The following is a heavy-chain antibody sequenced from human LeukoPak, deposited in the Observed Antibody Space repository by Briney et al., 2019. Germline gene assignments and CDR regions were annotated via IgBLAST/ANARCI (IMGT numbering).Heavy chain of an antibody. CDR1: GFTFSDYY. CDR3: ARDWYCSSSICYTDRNWSDP. V-gene: IGHV3-11*05. J-gene: IGHJ5*02. CDR2: ISTTSTYT. D-gene: IGHD2-2*02. Sequence: PGGSLRLSCAASGFTFSDYYMSWIRQAPGKGLEWVAYISTTSTYTDYADSVKGRFTISRDNAKNLLFLQMNSLRPEDTAVYYCARDWYCSSSICYTDRNWSDPWGQGTLVTVSS.